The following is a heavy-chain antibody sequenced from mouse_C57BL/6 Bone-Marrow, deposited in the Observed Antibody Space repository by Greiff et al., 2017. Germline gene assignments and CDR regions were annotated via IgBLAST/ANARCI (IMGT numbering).Heavy chain of an antibody. J-gene: IGHJ2*01. V-gene: IGHV1-72*01. CDR1: GYTFTSYW. Sequence: QVQLQQPGAELVKPGASVKLSCKASGYTFTSYWMHWVKQRPGRGLEWIGRIDPNSGGTKYNEKFKRKATLTVDKPSSTAYMQLSSLTSEDSAVYCCARELVYRLYGSSFDYWGQGTTLTVSS. D-gene: IGHD1-1*01. CDR3: ARELVYRLYGSSFDY. CDR2: IDPNSGGT.